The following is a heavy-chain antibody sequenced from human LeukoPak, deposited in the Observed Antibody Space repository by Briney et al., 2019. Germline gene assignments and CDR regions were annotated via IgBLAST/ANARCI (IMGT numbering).Heavy chain of an antibody. CDR2: IIPIFGTA. V-gene: IGHV1-69*13. CDR3: ARDRAMDEYYYYGMDV. CDR1: GGTFSSYA. D-gene: IGHD5-18*01. Sequence: SVKISCKASGGTFSSYAISWVRQAPGQGLEWMGGIIPIFGTANYAQKFQGRVTITADESTSTAYMELSSLRSEDTAVYYCARDRAMDEYYYYGMDVWGQGTTVTVSS. J-gene: IGHJ6*02.